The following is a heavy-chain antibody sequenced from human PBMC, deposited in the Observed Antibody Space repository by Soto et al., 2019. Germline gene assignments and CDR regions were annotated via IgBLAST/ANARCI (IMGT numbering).Heavy chain of an antibody. J-gene: IGHJ6*02. CDR3: ARDLPSREIRSYGMDV. D-gene: IGHD3-10*01. CDR2: ITPVFGTP. Sequence: QVQLVQSGAEVKKPGSSVKVSCKVSGGTFSSYRFSWLRQAPGQGLEWMGGITPVFGTPDYAQKFQGRVTVTADRSTSIVYMELSSLKSEDSAVYYCARDLPSREIRSYGMDVWGQGTTVTVSS. CDR1: GGTFSSYR. V-gene: IGHV1-69*06.